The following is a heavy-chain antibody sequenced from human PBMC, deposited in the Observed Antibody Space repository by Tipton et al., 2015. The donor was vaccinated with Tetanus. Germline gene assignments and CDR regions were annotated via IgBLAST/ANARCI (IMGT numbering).Heavy chain of an antibody. CDR3: ARATSTGPAYNWFDP. D-gene: IGHD2-8*02. Sequence: TLSLTCAVPGDSISSAGYSWSWIRQPPGKGLEWIGFIYHNGGTYYNPSLKSRVTISIDRSKNQLSLKLTSVTAADTAVYYCARATSTGPAYNWFDPWGQGTLVTVSS. CDR1: GDSISSAGYS. V-gene: IGHV4-30-2*01. CDR2: IYHNGGT. J-gene: IGHJ5*02.